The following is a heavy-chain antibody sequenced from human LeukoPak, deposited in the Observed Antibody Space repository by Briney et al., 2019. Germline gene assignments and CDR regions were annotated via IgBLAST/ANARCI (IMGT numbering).Heavy chain of an antibody. V-gene: IGHV4-59*08. J-gene: IGHJ3*02. D-gene: IGHD3-16*01. CDR1: GASISSYY. CDR3: ARHEWGSNGYADAFDI. Sequence: SETLSLTCTVSGASISSYYWSWIRQPPGKGLEWIGYIYYSGRTNYNPSLKRRVTISVDTSKNQFSLKLSSMTAADTAVYYCARHEWGSNGYADAFDIWGQGTMVTVS. CDR2: IYYSGRT.